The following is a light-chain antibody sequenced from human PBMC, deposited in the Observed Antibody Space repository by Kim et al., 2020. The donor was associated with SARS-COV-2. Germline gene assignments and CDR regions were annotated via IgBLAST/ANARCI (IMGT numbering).Light chain of an antibody. CDR3: SAWDSSLGAWV. V-gene: IGLV10-54*04. J-gene: IGLJ3*02. CDR2: RNY. CDR1: RNNVGRRG. Sequence: QTATFTCTGERNNVGRRGADWLQQHQGQPPKLLFYRNYNRPSGISERFSTSRSGNTASLTITGLQPDDEADYYCSAWDSSLGAWVFGGGTQLTVL.